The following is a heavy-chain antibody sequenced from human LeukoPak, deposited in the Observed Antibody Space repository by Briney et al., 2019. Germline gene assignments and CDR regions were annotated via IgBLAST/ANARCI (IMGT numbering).Heavy chain of an antibody. CDR1: GGSISSYY. V-gene: IGHV4-59*01. J-gene: IGHJ4*02. CDR3: ARASGGYGDYGMHFDY. D-gene: IGHD4-17*01. Sequence: SETLSLTCTVSGGSISSYYWSWIRQPPGKGLEWIGYIYYSGSTNYNPSLKSRVTISVDTSKNQFSLKLSSVTAADTAVYYCARASGGYGDYGMHFDYWGQGTLVTVSS. CDR2: IYYSGST.